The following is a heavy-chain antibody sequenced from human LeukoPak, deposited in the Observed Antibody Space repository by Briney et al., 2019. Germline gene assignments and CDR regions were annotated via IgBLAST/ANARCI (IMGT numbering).Heavy chain of an antibody. CDR1: GFRLSDYY. D-gene: IGHD3/OR15-3a*01. CDR3: ARDRAANQDWVEFDP. CDR2: IGDSGDA. Sequence: PGRSLRLSRAVSGFRLSDYYMSWVRQAPGKGLGWVGLIGDSGDAFYADYARGRFATSRDESENTLLLQMNSLRVEDTAVYFCARDRAANQDWVEFDPWGQGTPVIVSS. V-gene: IGHV3-66*03. J-gene: IGHJ5*02.